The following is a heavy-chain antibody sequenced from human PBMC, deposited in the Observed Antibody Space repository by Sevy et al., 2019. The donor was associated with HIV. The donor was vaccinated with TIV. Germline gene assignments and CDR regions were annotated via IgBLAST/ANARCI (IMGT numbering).Heavy chain of an antibody. V-gene: IGHV1-8*03. D-gene: IGHD1-26*01. J-gene: IGHJ3*02. Sequence: ASVKVSCKASGYTFTTYDINWVRQATGQGLEWMGWMNPNSGATGYAQNFQGRVTITGNTSISTAYLELSSLKSEDTAVYFCARGDPDSDPSGDDAFDIRGRGTMVTVSS. CDR1: GYTFTTYD. CDR3: ARGDPDSDPSGDDAFDI. CDR2: MNPNSGAT.